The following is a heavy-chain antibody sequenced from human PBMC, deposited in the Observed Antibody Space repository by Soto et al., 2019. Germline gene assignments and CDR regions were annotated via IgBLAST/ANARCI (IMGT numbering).Heavy chain of an antibody. CDR1: GGSFSGYY. D-gene: IGHD2-8*02. J-gene: IGHJ4*02. Sequence: PSETLSLSCAVYGGSFSGYYWTWIRQPPGTGLEWIGEINHSGSTNYNPSLKSRVTISVDTSKNQFSLKLTSVTAADTAVYYCARDKITGLLDYWGQGTLGTVS. CDR2: INHSGST. V-gene: IGHV4-34*01. CDR3: ARDKITGLLDY.